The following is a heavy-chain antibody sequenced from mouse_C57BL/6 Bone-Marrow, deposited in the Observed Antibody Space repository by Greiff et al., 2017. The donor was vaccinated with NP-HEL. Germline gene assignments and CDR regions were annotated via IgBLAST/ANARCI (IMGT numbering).Heavy chain of an antibody. V-gene: IGHV14-4*01. Sequence: EVKLQESGAELVRPGASVKLSCTASGFNIKDDYMHWVKQRPEQGLEWIGWIDPENGDTEYASKFQGKATITADTSSNTAYLQLSSLTSEDTAVYYCTTVIDYDYDEGYWGQGTTLTVSS. CDR3: TTVIDYDYDEGY. CDR1: GFNIKDDY. J-gene: IGHJ2*01. D-gene: IGHD2-4*01. CDR2: IDPENGDT.